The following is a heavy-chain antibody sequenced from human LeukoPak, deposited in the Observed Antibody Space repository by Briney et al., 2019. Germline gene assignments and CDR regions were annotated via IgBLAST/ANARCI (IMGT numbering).Heavy chain of an antibody. D-gene: IGHD3-16*01. CDR2: IYNSGCT. CDR3: ARDRELGS. J-gene: IGHJ5*02. CDR1: GGSISIYY. V-gene: IGHV4-59*01. Sequence: SETLSLTCIVSGGSISIYYWNWIRQPPGKGLEWIGYIYNSGCTDYNPSLKRRVTISADTSKNQFSLKLTSVTAADTAVYYCARDRELGSWGQGILVTVSS.